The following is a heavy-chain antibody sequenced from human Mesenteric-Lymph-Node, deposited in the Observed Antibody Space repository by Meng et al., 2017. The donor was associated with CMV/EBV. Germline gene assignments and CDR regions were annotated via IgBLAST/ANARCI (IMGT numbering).Heavy chain of an antibody. D-gene: IGHD2-15*01. CDR2: IHHNGNT. J-gene: IGHJ6*02. CDR3: ARQPGRGAATFWVSYYYYGMDV. V-gene: IGHV4-38-2*02. Sequence: SETLSLTCTVSGFSISSGYFWGWIRQPPGKGLEWIGSIHHNGNTYCNPSLKSRVTLSVDRSKNQFSLKLSSVTAADTAVYYCARQPGRGAATFWVSYYYYGMDVWGQGTTVTVSS. CDR1: GFSISSGYF.